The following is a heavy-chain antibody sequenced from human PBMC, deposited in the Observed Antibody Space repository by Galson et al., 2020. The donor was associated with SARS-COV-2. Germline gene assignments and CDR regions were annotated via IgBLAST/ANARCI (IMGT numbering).Heavy chain of an antibody. D-gene: IGHD5-18*01. CDR3: ARAVMVSGNDY. CDR2: IIGDGSGA. V-gene: IGHV3-74*03. J-gene: IGHJ4*02. Sequence: GESLKISCAASGFNFKDYWMHWVRQAPGQGLVWVARIIGDGSGATYADSVKGRFTISRDNPKNMLYLQMDSLGAKDTAIYYCARAVMVSGNDYWGQGTLVTVSS. CDR1: GFNFKDYW.